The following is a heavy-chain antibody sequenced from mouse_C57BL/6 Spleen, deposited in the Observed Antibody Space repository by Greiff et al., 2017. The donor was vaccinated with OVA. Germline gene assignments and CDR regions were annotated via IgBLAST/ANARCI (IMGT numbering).Heavy chain of an antibody. V-gene: IGHV1-61*01. CDR2: IYPSDSET. CDR1: GYTFTSYW. D-gene: IGHD2-5*01. CDR3: ARRGYSNHYAMDY. J-gene: IGHJ4*01. Sequence: QVQLQQPGAELVRPGSSVKLSCKASGYTFTSYWMDWVKQRPGQGLEWIGNIYPSDSETHYNQKFKDKATLTVDKSSSTAYMQLSSLTSEDSAVYYCARRGYSNHYAMDYWGQGTSVTVSS.